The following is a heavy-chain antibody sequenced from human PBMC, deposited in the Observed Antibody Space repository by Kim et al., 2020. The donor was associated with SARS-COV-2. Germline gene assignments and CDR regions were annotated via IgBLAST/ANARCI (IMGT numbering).Heavy chain of an antibody. Sequence: YSPSFQGQVTISADKSISTAYLQWSSLKASDTAMYYCARLGMGDYPPGDYWGQGTLVTVSS. D-gene: IGHD4-17*01. J-gene: IGHJ4*02. V-gene: IGHV5-51*01. CDR3: ARLGMGDYPPGDY.